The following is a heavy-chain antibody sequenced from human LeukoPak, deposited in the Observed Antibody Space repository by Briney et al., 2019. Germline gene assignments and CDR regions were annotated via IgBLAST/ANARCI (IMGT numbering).Heavy chain of an antibody. CDR2: ISGDGATT. CDR1: GFTFDDCA. V-gene: IGHV3-43*02. Sequence: PGGSLRLSCAASGFTFDDCAMHWVRQAPGKGLEWVSLISGDGATTYYAASVKGRFTISRDNKKNFLYLQMNNLGTEDTALFYCAKDLSTVFDALNIWGQGTLVTVSS. D-gene: IGHD4-17*01. J-gene: IGHJ3*02. CDR3: AKDLSTVFDALNI.